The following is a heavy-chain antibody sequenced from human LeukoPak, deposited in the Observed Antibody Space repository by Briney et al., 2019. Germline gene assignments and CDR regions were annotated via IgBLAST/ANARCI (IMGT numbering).Heavy chain of an antibody. CDR1: GGTFSSYV. CDR3: ARGSNVVLTFDY. V-gene: IGHV1-69*04. CDR2: IIPILGIA. J-gene: IGHJ4*02. D-gene: IGHD2-15*01. Sequence: GASVKVSCKASGGTFSSYVISWVRQAPGQGLEWMGRIIPILGIANYAQKFQGRVTITADKSTSTAYMELSSLRSEDTAVYYCARGSNVVLTFDYWGQGTLVTVSS.